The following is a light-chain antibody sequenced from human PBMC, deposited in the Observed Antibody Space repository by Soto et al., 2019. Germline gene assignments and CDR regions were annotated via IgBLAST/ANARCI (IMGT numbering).Light chain of an antibody. Sequence: QSVLTQPPSVSGAPGQRVTISCTGSSSNIGAGYNVHWYQQLPGTAPKLLIYGNSNRPSGVPDRFSGSKSGTSASLAITGLQAEDEADYCCQSYDSSLRGWVFGGGAQVTVL. CDR3: QSYDSSLRGWV. CDR1: SSNIGAGYN. J-gene: IGLJ3*02. V-gene: IGLV1-40*01. CDR2: GNS.